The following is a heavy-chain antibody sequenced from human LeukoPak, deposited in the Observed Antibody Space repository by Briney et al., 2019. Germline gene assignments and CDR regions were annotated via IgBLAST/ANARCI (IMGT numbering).Heavy chain of an antibody. D-gene: IGHD5-24*01. CDR3: TRVGYIDEGIDY. CDR2: IYENGGTT. CDR1: GFTFRSHA. Sequence: GGSLRLSCVGSGFTFRSHAMSWVRQAPEKGLESVSGIYENGGTTYYADSVKGRFSISRDNSKNTLYLQMNSLRAEDTAIYYCTRVGYIDEGIDYWGQGTLVTVSS. V-gene: IGHV3-23*01. J-gene: IGHJ4*02.